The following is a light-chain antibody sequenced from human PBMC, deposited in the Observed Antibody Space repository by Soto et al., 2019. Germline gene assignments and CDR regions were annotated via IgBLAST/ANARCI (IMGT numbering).Light chain of an antibody. J-gene: IGKJ3*01. CDR1: QSLSNAF. CDR3: QQYVTSPFT. CDR2: GAS. V-gene: IGKV3-20*01. Sequence: ESLLARRPGTLSLSPGEKSTLXXRASQSLSNAFLAWYQQKPGQAPRLXIYGASNRATGIPDRFSGRESGTDFTLTISRLGPEDVAVYYCQQYVTSPFTCGPGTKVDIK.